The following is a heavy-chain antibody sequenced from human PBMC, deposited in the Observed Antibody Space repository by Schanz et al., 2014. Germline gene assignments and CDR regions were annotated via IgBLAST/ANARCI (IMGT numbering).Heavy chain of an antibody. CDR3: ARGQRRTIGRPFGP. CDR1: GGTFSTYT. Sequence: QVQLVQSGAEVKKPGSSVKVSCKASGGTFSTYTISWVRQAPGQGLEWMGRIIPILGIANYAQKFQGRVTFTADKSTSTAYMELSSLASEDTAVYYCARGQRRTIGRPFGPWGQGTLVTASS. V-gene: IGHV1-69*02. D-gene: IGHD6-25*01. J-gene: IGHJ5*02. CDR2: IIPILGIA.